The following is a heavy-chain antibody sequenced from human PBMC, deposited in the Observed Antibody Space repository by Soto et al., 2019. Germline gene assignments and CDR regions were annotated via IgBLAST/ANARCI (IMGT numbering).Heavy chain of an antibody. Sequence: QVQLQESGPGLVKPSETLSLTCTVSGGSISSYYWSWIRQPAGKGLEWIGRIYTSGSTNYNPSLKSRVTMSVDTSKNQFSLKLSSVTAADTAVYYCARDSAGDYDFWRDPAGYYYGMDVWGQGTTVTVSS. J-gene: IGHJ6*02. D-gene: IGHD3-3*01. CDR2: IYTSGST. CDR3: ARDSAGDYDFWRDPAGYYYGMDV. V-gene: IGHV4-4*07. CDR1: GGSISSYY.